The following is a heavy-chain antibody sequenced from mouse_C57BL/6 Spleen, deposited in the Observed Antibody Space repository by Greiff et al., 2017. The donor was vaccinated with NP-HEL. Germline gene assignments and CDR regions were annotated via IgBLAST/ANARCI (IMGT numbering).Heavy chain of an antibody. Sequence: EVKLMESGGGLVQPGGSLKLSCAASGFTFSDYYMYWVRQTPEKRLEWVAYISNGGGSTYYPDTVKGRFTISRDNAKNTLYLQMSRLKSEDTAMYYCARREGRGYFDYWGQGTTLTVSS. CDR3: ARREGRGYFDY. J-gene: IGHJ2*01. CDR1: GFTFSDYY. V-gene: IGHV5-12*01. CDR2: ISNGGGST.